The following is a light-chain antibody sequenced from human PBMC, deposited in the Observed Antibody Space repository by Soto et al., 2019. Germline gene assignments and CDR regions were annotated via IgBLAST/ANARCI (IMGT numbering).Light chain of an antibody. V-gene: IGKV3-15*01. J-gene: IGKJ1*01. CDR1: QSVSSN. CDR2: DAS. CDR3: QQYNNWPRT. Sequence: EIVMTQSPATLSVSPGERVTISCRASQSVSSNLAWYQQKPGQTPRLLIYDASTGATGIPARFSGSGSGTEFTLTISSLQSEDFAVYYCQQYNNWPRTFGQGTKVEIK.